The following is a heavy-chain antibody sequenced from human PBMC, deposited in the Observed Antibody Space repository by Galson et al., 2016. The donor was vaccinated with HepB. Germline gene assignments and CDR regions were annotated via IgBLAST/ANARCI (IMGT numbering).Heavy chain of an antibody. CDR2: ISRDGDM. V-gene: IGHV3-69-1*01. J-gene: IGHJ6*03. CDR3: ARQGWVLYTTFGHYNYYMDV. D-gene: IGHD3-3*01. Sequence: SLRLSCAASGFSFSDFNMNWVRQVPGKGLEWVSSISRDGDMSYSDSLKGRFIVSRDDADNSLYLHISRLRAEDTAVYYCARQGWVLYTTFGHYNYYMDVWG. CDR1: GFSFSDFN.